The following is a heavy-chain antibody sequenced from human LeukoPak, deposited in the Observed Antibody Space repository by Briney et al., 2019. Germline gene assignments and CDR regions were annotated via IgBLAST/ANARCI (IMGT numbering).Heavy chain of an antibody. CDR3: AREYSRYSGTYYDY. D-gene: IGHD1-26*01. V-gene: IGHV1-2*02. J-gene: IGHJ4*02. Sequence: ASVKVSCKASGYTFINYYIHWVRQAPGQGLEWMGWSNPNSGDTNYAQKFQGRVTMTRDTSISTVYMELSRVRSDDTAVYYCAREYSRYSGTYYDYWGQGTLVTVSS. CDR2: SNPNSGDT. CDR1: GYTFINYY.